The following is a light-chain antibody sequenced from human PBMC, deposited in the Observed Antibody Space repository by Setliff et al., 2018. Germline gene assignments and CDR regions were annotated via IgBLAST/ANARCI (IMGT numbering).Light chain of an antibody. V-gene: IGLV1-51*01. Sequence: QSVLTQPPSVSAAPGQKVTISCSGSSSNIGNNYVSWHQQLPGTAPKLLIYDNDKRPSGIPDRFSGSKSGTSATLGITGLQTGDEADYYGATWDTSLSAGGVVFGGGTKVTVL. CDR1: SSNIGNNY. J-gene: IGLJ2*01. CDR3: ATWDTSLSAGGVV. CDR2: DND.